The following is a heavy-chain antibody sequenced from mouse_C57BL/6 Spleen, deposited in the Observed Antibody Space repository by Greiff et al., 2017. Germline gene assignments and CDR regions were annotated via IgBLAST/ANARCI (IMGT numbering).Heavy chain of an antibody. CDR3: ARDRDGRGAMDY. Sequence: EVQRVESGGGLVKPGGSLKLSCAASGFTFSSYAMSWVRQTPEKRLEWVATISDGGSYTYYPDNVKGRFTISRDNAKNNLYLQMSHLKSEDTAMYYCARDRDGRGAMDYWGQGTSVTVSS. CDR2: ISDGGSYT. V-gene: IGHV5-4*01. CDR1: GFTFSSYA. D-gene: IGHD2-3*01. J-gene: IGHJ4*01.